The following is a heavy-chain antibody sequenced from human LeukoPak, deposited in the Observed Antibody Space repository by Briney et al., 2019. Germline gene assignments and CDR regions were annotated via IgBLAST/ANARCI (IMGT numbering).Heavy chain of an antibody. CDR1: GGSISSGSYY. V-gene: IGHV4-61*02. Sequence: SQTLSLTCTVSGGSISSGSYYWSWIRQPAGKGLEWIGRIYTSGSTNYNPSLKSQVTISVDTSKNQFSLKLSSVTAADTAVYYCARGRDWDYDFWSGPLGAFDIWGQGTMVTVSS. D-gene: IGHD3-3*01. CDR3: ARGRDWDYDFWSGPLGAFDI. J-gene: IGHJ3*02. CDR2: IYTSGST.